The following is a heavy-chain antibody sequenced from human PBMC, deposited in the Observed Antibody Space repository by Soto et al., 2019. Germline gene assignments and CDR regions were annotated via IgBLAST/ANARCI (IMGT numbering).Heavy chain of an antibody. CDR1: GYTFYSYD. D-gene: IGHD4-17*01. CDR2: ISAYNDNT. J-gene: IGHJ4*02. CDR3: ARARATVTTERALGY. V-gene: IGHV1-18*01. Sequence: GASVKVSCKASGYTFYSYDITWLRQSAGQGLEWMGTISAYNDNTNLPQTLQGRVTMTIDKSTATAYMELKNLTSDDTAVYYCARARATVTTERALGYWGQGTLVTVSS.